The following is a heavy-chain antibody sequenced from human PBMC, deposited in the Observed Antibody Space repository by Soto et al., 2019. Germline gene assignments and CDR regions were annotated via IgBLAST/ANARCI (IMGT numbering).Heavy chain of an antibody. CDR2: INYRGST. V-gene: IGHV4-39*01. CDR1: GASISSDYYY. CDR3: ARHRPSRYYVTSGYFPDY. D-gene: IGHD3-22*01. Sequence: RSETLSLTCTVSGASISSDYYYWGWIRQPPGKGLEWIGIINYRGSTYHSPSLNSRDTISVDTSKNQFSVRLTSVTAADTAVYYCARHRPSRYYVTSGYFPDYWGQGALVTVSS. J-gene: IGHJ4*02.